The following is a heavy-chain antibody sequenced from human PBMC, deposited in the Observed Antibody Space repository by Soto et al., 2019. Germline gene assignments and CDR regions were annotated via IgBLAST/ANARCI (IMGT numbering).Heavy chain of an antibody. CDR2: IGTAGDT. J-gene: IGHJ6*02. V-gene: IGHV3-13*01. D-gene: IGHD2-2*01. CDR1: GFTFSTYW. Sequence: EVQLVESGGGLVQPGGSLRLSCSASGFTFSTYWMSWVRQATGKGLEWVSAIGTAGDTYYPGSVKGRFTISRENAKNSLYLQMNSLRAGDTAVYYCARELRVPAAMAYYYYGMDVWGQGTTVTVSS. CDR3: ARELRVPAAMAYYYYGMDV.